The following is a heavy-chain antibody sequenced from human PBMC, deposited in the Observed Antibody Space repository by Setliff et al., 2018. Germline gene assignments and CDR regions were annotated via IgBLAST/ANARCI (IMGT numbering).Heavy chain of an antibody. CDR2: IYTSGST. J-gene: IGHJ3*02. V-gene: IGHV4-4*07. D-gene: IGHD1-26*01. Sequence: SETLSLTCTVSGGSISNYYWSWIRQPAGKGLEWIGRIYTSGSTNYNPSLKSRVTMSVDTSKNQFSLKLSSATAADTAVYYCARKGISALSGAFDMWGQGTMVTVSS. CDR3: ARKGISALSGAFDM. CDR1: GGSISNYY.